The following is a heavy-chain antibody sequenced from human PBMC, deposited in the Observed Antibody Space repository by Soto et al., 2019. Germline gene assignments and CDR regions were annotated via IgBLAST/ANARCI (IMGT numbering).Heavy chain of an antibody. V-gene: IGHV1-69*12. D-gene: IGHD3-3*02. CDR1: GGTFRTSA. Sequence: QVQLVQSGAEVKKPGSSVKVSCKTSGGTFRTSAISWVRQAPGQGLEWMGGIMPVFPTPDYAQKFQGRVTITADESTGTAYMELSSLRSEDTAVYYCARDKDRQQLGGNYYYMMAVWGQGTTVTVSS. CDR2: IMPVFPTP. CDR3: ARDKDRQQLGGNYYYMMAV. J-gene: IGHJ6*01.